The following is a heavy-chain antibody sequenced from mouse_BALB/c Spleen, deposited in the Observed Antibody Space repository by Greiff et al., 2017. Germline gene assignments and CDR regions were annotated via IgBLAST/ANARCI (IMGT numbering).Heavy chain of an antibody. CDR3: ARYRDDYAMDY. D-gene: IGHD3-1*01. V-gene: IGHV5-9*03. Sequence: EVMLVESGGGLVKPGGSLKLSCAASGFTFSSYTMSWVRQTPEKRLEWVATISSGGGNTYYPDSVKGRFTISRDNAKNNLYLQMSSLRSEDTALYYCARYRDDYAMDYWGQGTSVTVSS. CDR2: ISSGGGNT. CDR1: GFTFSSYT. J-gene: IGHJ4*01.